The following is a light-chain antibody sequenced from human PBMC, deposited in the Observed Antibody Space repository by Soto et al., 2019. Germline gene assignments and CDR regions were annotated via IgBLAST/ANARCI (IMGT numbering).Light chain of an antibody. Sequence: DIQMTQSPTSLSASVGDRVTITCRASQGIRNFVAWYQQKPGKAPKLLIYAASTLQSGVPSRFIGSGSGTDFTLTINSLQPEDVATYYCQKYSSVPVFGPGTKVEIK. CDR3: QKYSSVPV. CDR2: AAS. CDR1: QGIRNF. J-gene: IGKJ3*01. V-gene: IGKV1-27*01.